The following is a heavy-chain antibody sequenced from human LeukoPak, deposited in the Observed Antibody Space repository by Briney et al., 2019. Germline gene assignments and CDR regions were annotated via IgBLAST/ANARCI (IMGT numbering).Heavy chain of an antibody. V-gene: IGHV4-34*01. Sequence: SETLSLTCAVYGGSFSGYYWRWIRQPPGKGLGWSGEINHSGSTNYNPSLNSRVTISVDTSKNQFPLKLSSVTAADTAVYYCARSAFIVVVTAPSYYFDYWGQGTLVTVSS. CDR2: INHSGST. D-gene: IGHD2-21*02. CDR3: ARSAFIVVVTAPSYYFDY. CDR1: GGSFSGYY. J-gene: IGHJ4*02.